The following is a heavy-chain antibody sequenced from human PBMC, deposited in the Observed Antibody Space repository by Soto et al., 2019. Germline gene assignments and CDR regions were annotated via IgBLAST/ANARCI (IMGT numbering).Heavy chain of an antibody. CDR3: ARSLQYYDYIWGSYRYPDAFDI. J-gene: IGHJ3*02. CDR1: GGSFSGYY. Sequence: SETLSLTCAVYGGSFSGYYWSWIRQPPGKGLEWIGEINHSGSTNYNPSLKSRVTISVDTSKNQFSLKLSSVTAADTAVYYCARSLQYYDYIWGSYRYPDAFDIWGQGTMVTVSS. D-gene: IGHD3-16*02. CDR2: INHSGST. V-gene: IGHV4-34*01.